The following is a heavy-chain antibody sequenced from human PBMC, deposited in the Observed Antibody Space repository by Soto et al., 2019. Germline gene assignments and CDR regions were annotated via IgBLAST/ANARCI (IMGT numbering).Heavy chain of an antibody. V-gene: IGHV4-34*01. CDR3: ARDKITGLFDY. D-gene: IGHD2-8*02. CDR1: GGSFSGYD. Sequence: SETLSLTCAVYGGSFSGYDWTWIRQPPGTGLEWIGEINHSGSTNYNPPLKSRVTISVDTSKNQFSLKLTSVTAADTAVYYCARDKITGLFDYWGQGPLVTAPQ. J-gene: IGHJ4*02. CDR2: INHSGST.